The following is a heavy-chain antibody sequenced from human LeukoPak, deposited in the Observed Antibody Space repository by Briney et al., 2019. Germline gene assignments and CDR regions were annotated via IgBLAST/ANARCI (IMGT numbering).Heavy chain of an antibody. V-gene: IGHV3-23*01. D-gene: IGHD3-22*01. Sequence: HPWGSLRLSCVSSGFSFSNYAMSWVRQAPGKGLEWVSSISGSGGSTHYADSVKGRFTISRDKTKNTLYLQMNSLRAEDTAVYYCAKSAYYDASGYYREYCFDYWGQGTLVTVSS. CDR3: AKSAYYDASGYYREYCFDY. CDR2: ISGSGGST. CDR1: GFSFSNYA. J-gene: IGHJ4*02.